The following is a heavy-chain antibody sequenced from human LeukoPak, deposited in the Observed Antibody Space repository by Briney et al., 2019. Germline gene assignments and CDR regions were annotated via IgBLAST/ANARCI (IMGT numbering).Heavy chain of an antibody. CDR2: ITSST. D-gene: IGHD3-10*01. V-gene: IGHV3-48*01. CDR3: ARARYFGAGTYHDY. Sequence: GGSLRLSCEASGFTFSTYTMSWVRQAPGKGLEWLSCITSSTYYEDSVKGRFTISRDNAKNSIYLQMSSLRAEDTAVYYCARARYFGAGTYHDYWGQGTLVTVSS. J-gene: IGHJ4*02. CDR1: GFTFSTYT.